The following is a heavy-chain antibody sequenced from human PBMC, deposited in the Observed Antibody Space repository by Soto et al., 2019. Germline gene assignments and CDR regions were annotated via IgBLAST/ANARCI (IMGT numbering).Heavy chain of an antibody. Sequence: SSETLFLTCAVYGGAFSGYFWGWVRQPPGEGVEWIGEINHSGSTNYTPSLKSRVTISVDTSKNQFSLKLSSVTAADTAVYYCARVQGTGGVIVIPCNWFDPWGQGTLVTVSS. J-gene: IGHJ5*02. CDR2: INHSGST. CDR3: ARVQGTGGVIVIPCNWFDP. V-gene: IGHV4-34*01. CDR1: GGAFSGYF. D-gene: IGHD3-16*02.